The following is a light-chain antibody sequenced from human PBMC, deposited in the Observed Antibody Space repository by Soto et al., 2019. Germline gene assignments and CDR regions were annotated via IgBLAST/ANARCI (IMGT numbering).Light chain of an antibody. V-gene: IGKV3-20*01. CDR3: QQHGSSPWM. CDR1: QSVSSNY. Sequence: EVLLTQSPGTLSLSPGERATLSCRASQSVSSNYVAWHQQIPGQTPRLLIYGASSRATGIPDRFSGSGSGTDFTLTISRLEPEDFAVYYCQQHGSSPWMFGQGTKVDIK. J-gene: IGKJ1*01. CDR2: GAS.